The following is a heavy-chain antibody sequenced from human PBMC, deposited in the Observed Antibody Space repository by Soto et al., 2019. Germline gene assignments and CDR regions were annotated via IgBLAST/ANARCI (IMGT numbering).Heavy chain of an antibody. CDR3: ARRRIDYGDLDY. V-gene: IGHV4-30-2*01. Sequence: PSETLSLTCAVSGGSISSGGYSWSWIRQPPGKGLEWIGYIYHSGSTYYNPSLKSRVTISVDRSKNQFSLKLSSVTAADTAVYYCARRRIDYGDLDYWGQGTLVTVSS. D-gene: IGHD4-17*01. CDR2: IYHSGST. CDR1: GGSISSGGYS. J-gene: IGHJ4*02.